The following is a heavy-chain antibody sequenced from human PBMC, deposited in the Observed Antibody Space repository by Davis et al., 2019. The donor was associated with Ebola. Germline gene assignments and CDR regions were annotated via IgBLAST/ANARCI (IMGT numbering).Heavy chain of an antibody. CDR3: ARDPGNYYYGSGSLDY. CDR2: INPSGGST. CDR1: RNTFTTYY. J-gene: IGHJ4*02. V-gene: IGHV1-46*01. D-gene: IGHD3-10*01. Sequence: ASVKVSCKAPRNTFTTYYMHWVRQAPGQGLEWMGIINPSGGSTTYAQKFQGRVTMTRDTSTSTVYMELSSLRSEDTAVYYCARDPGNYYYGSGSLDYWGQGTLVTVSS.